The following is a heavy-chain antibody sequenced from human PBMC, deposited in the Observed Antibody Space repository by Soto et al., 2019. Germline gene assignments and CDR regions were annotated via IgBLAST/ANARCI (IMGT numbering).Heavy chain of an antibody. V-gene: IGHV1-2*02. J-gene: IGHJ4*02. CDR1: GYTFTGYY. D-gene: IGHD3-3*01. CDR2: INPNSGGT. Sequence: ASVKVSCKASGYTFTGYYMHCLRQAPGQGLEWMGWINPNSGGTNYAQKFQGRVTMTRDTSISTAYMELSRLRSDDTAVYYCARGPYYDFWSGSKFDYWGQGTLVTVSS. CDR3: ARGPYYDFWSGSKFDY.